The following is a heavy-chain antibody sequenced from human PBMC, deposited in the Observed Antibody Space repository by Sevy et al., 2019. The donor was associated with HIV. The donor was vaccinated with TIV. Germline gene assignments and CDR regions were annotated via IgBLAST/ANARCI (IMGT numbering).Heavy chain of an antibody. Sequence: GGSLRLSCAASGFTFRNVWMNWVRQAPGKGLEWVGHIRSGRDGEKTDFGAPVKGRFSISRDDSRNMLFLQMSGLQTEDTAVYYCTTGDTSGYYWSSFNYWGQGSQVTVSS. V-gene: IGHV3-15*01. D-gene: IGHD3-22*01. CDR3: TTGDTSGYYWSSFNY. CDR1: GFTFRNVW. J-gene: IGHJ4*02. CDR2: IRSGRDGEKT.